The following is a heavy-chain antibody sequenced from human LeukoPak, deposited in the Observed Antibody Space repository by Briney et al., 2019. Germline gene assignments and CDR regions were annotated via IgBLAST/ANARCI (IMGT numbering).Heavy chain of an antibody. CDR3: ARDNNDSSALDY. CDR2: INHSGST. Sequence: SETLSLTCAVYGGSFSGYYWSWIRQPPGKGLEWIGEINHSGSTNYNPSLKSRVTISVDTSKNQFSLKLSSVTAADTAVYYCARDNNDSSALDYWGQGTLVTVSS. D-gene: IGHD3-22*01. V-gene: IGHV4-34*01. CDR1: GGSFSGYY. J-gene: IGHJ4*02.